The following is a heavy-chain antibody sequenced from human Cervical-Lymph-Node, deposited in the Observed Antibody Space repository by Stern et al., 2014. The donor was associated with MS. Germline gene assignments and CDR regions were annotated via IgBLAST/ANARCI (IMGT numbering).Heavy chain of an antibody. V-gene: IGHV1-3*01. D-gene: IGHD1-26*01. Sequence: QVQLVQSGAEVKKPGASVKVSCKASGYTFTSYAMHWVRQAPGQRLEWIGWINAGNGNTKYSQKFQGRVTITRDTSASTAYMELSSLRSEDTAVYYCARNSPDGWELRNWGQGTLVTVSS. J-gene: IGHJ4*02. CDR2: INAGNGNT. CDR1: GYTFTSYA. CDR3: ARNSPDGWELRN.